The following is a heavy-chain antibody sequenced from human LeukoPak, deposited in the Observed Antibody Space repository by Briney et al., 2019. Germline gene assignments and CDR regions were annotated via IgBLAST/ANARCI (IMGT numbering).Heavy chain of an antibody. Sequence: EWMGWINPNSGGTNYAQKFQGRVTMTRDTSISTAYMELSRLRSDDTAVYYCAKSNSAFDYWGQGTLVTVSS. J-gene: IGHJ4*02. CDR2: INPNSGGT. CDR3: AKSNSAFDY. D-gene: IGHD4-11*01. V-gene: IGHV1-2*02.